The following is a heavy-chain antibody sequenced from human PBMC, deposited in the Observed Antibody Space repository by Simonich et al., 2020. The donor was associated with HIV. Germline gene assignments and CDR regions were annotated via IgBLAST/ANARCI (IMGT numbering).Heavy chain of an antibody. Sequence: QVHLVQSGAEVKKPGASVKVSCKASGYTFTDYYLHWVRQATGQGLEWMGWINPNSGGTNYAQKFQGRVTMTRDPSISTAYMELTWLRSDDTSVYYCARPATCGYSGYSFFYYYMDVWGKGTTVTVSS. J-gene: IGHJ6*03. V-gene: IGHV1-2*02. CDR3: ARPATCGYSGYSFFYYYMDV. CDR2: INPNSGGT. CDR1: GYTFTDYY. D-gene: IGHD5-12*01.